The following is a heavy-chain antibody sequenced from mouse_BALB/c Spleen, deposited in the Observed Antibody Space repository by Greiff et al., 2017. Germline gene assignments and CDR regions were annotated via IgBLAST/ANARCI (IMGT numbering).Heavy chain of an antibody. Sequence: EVQGVESGGGLVKPGGSLKLSCAASGFTFSSYAMSWVRQSPEKRLEWVAEISSGGSYTYYPDTVTGRFTISRDNAKNTLYLEMSSLRSEDTAMYYCAREGYGNYGYAMDYWGQGTSVTVSS. V-gene: IGHV5-9-4*01. J-gene: IGHJ4*01. CDR1: GFTFSSYA. CDR3: AREGYGNYGYAMDY. CDR2: ISSGGSYT. D-gene: IGHD2-10*02.